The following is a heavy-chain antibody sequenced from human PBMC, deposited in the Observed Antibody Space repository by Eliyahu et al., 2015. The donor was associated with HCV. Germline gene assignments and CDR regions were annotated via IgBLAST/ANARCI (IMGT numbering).Heavy chain of an antibody. J-gene: IGHJ4*02. CDR2: ISYDGSNK. CDR1: GFXFSSYG. Sequence: QVQLVESGGGVVQSEXSLRLSCAAXGFXFSSYGMHWVRQAPGKGLEWVAVISYDGSNKYYADSVKGRFTISRDNSKNTLYLQMNSLRAEDTAVYFCAKGDVDTAMAFDYWGQGTLVTVST. D-gene: IGHD5-18*01. CDR3: AKGDVDTAMAFDY. V-gene: IGHV3-30*18.